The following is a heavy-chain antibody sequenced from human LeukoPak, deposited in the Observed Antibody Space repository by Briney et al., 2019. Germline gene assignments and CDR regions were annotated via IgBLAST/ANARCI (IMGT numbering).Heavy chain of an antibody. CDR3: ARDRRQRPGVGAFDI. V-gene: IGHV4-38-2*02. Sequence: SETLSLTCTVSGYSISSGFYWSWIRQPPGKGLEWIGSIYHSGSTYYNPSLKSRVTISVDTSKNQFSLKLSSVTAADTAVYYCARDRRQRPGVGAFDIWGQGTMVTVSS. J-gene: IGHJ3*02. CDR1: GYSISSGFY. CDR2: IYHSGST. D-gene: IGHD1-1*01.